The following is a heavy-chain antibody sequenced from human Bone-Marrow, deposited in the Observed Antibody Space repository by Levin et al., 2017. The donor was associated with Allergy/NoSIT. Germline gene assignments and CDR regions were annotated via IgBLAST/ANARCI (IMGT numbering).Heavy chain of an antibody. CDR1: GGSFSDYY. CDR2: ISYEGSNK. V-gene: IGHV3-30*13. D-gene: IGHD2-15*01. CDR3: TKAGGGGFDV. Sequence: LSLTCAVHGGSFSDYYWSWVRQAPGKGLEWVGVISYEGSNKNYADSVKGRFTISRDNSKSRLDLQMNSLRAEDTALYYCTKAGGGGFDVWGQGTMVTVSS. J-gene: IGHJ3*01.